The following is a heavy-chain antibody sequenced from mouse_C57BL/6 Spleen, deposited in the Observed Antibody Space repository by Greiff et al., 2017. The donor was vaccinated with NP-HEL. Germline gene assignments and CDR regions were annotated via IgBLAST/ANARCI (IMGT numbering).Heavy chain of an antibody. CDR1: GYTFTSYW. V-gene: IGHV1-55*01. J-gene: IGHJ3*01. CDR2: IYPGSGST. D-gene: IGHD2-3*01. Sequence: QVQLQQPGAELVKPGASVKMSCKASGYTFTSYWITWVKQRPGQGLEWIGDIYPGSGSTNYNEKFKSKATLTVDTSSSTAYMQLSSLTSEDSAVYYCARDGYYLAWFADWGQGTLVTVAA. CDR3: ARDGYYLAWFAD.